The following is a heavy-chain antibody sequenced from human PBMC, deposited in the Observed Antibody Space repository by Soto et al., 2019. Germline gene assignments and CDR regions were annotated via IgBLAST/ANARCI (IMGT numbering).Heavy chain of an antibody. CDR1: GFTFSSYG. V-gene: IGHV3-30*18. CDR2: ISYDGSNK. J-gene: IGHJ3*02. Sequence: GGSLRLSCAASGFTFSSYGMHWVRQAPGKGLEWVAVISYDGSNKYYADSVKGRFTISRDNSKNTLYLQMNSLRAEDTAVYYCAKDLVGATQAFDIWGQGTMVTVSS. CDR3: AKDLVGATQAFDI. D-gene: IGHD1-26*01.